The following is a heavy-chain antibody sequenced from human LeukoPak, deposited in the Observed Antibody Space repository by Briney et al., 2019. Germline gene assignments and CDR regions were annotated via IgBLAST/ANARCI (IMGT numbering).Heavy chain of an antibody. CDR2: ISAYNGNT. J-gene: IGHJ6*02. CDR1: GYTFTSYG. Sequence: ASVKVSCKGSGYTFTSYGISWVRQAPGQGLEWMGWISAYNGNTNDAQKLQGRVTMTTDTSTSTAYMELRSLRSDDTAVYYCARHGSGSYAHGMDVWGQGTTVTVSS. V-gene: IGHV1-18*01. D-gene: IGHD3-10*01. CDR3: ARHGSGSYAHGMDV.